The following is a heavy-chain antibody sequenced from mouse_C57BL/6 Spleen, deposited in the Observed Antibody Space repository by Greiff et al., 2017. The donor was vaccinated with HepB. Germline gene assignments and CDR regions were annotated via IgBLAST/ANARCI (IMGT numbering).Heavy chain of an antibody. V-gene: IGHV1-53*01. D-gene: IGHD1-1*02. CDR2: INPSNGGT. Sequence: QVQLQQPGTELVKPGASVKLSCKASGYTFTSYWMHWVKQRPGQGLEWIGNINPSNGGTNYNEKFKSKATLTVDKSSSTAYMELHSLTSEDSAVYFCARLYYGHYFDYWGQGTTLTVSS. CDR1: GYTFTSYW. CDR3: ARLYYGHYFDY. J-gene: IGHJ2*01.